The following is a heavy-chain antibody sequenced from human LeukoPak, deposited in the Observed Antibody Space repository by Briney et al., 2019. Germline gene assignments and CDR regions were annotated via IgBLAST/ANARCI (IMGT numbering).Heavy chain of an antibody. Sequence: GGSLRLSCVASGFTFSIHWMTWVRQAPGKGLEWVATIKPDGNDKFFVDSVKGRFTISKDNAKNTVYLQMNNLRAEDTAVYYCVSFYEAYWGRGTLVTVSS. V-gene: IGHV3-7*01. D-gene: IGHD2/OR15-2a*01. J-gene: IGHJ4*02. CDR1: GFTFSIHW. CDR2: IKPDGNDK. CDR3: VSFYEAY.